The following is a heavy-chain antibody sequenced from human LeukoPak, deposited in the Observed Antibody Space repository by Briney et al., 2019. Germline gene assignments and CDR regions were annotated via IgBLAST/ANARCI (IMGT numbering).Heavy chain of an antibody. CDR2: IYYSGST. Sequence: SGTLSLTCAVYGGSFSDYYWTCVRQPPGEGLEWSGYIYYSGSTNYNPSLKSRVTISVDTSKNQFSLKLSSVTAADTAVYYCARVAYYYYGMDVWGQGTTVTVSS. CDR3: ARVAYYYYGMDV. CDR1: GGSFSDYY. V-gene: IGHV4-59*01. J-gene: IGHJ6*02.